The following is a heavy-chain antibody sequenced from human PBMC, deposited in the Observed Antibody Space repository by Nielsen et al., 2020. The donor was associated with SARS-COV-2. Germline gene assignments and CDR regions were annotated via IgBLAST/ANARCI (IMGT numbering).Heavy chain of an antibody. Sequence: SLKISCAASGFTFDDYAMHWVRQAPGKGLEWVSGISWNSGSIGYADSVKGRFTISRDNAKNSLYLQMNSLGAEDTALYYCARGALYSGYDYDYWGQGTLVTVSS. CDR3: ARGALYSGYDYDY. J-gene: IGHJ4*02. CDR1: GFTFDDYA. CDR2: ISWNSGSI. D-gene: IGHD5-12*01. V-gene: IGHV3-9*01.